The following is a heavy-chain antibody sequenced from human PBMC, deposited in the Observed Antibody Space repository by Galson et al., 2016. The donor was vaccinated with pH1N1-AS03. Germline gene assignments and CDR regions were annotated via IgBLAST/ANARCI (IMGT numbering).Heavy chain of an antibody. J-gene: IGHJ6*02. CDR2: LYPVDSDT. Sequence: QSGAEVKKPGESLQISCKGSGYSFTNHWIAWVRQMPGKGLEWMGFLYPVDSDTRYSPSFQGQVTIAADKSVTTAYLQGSSLKASDTAIYYCARHREYQVLSSAMDVWGQGTTVTVSS. CDR1: GYSFTNHW. V-gene: IGHV5-51*01. CDR3: ARHREYQVLSSAMDV. D-gene: IGHD2-2*01.